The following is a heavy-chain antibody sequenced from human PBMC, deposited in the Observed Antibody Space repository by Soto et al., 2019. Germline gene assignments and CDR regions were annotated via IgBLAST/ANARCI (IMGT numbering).Heavy chain of an antibody. CDR1: GFTFSTYA. CDR2: ISNRGGKT. CDR3: AKQTGDTGQVFHFDS. J-gene: IGHJ4*02. V-gene: IGHV3-23*01. D-gene: IGHD2-8*02. Sequence: EVQLLESGGGLVQPGGSLRLSCAASGFTFSTYAMSWVRQAPGKGLEWVSIISNRGGKTYYADSVKGRFTVSRDNSKNTLYLQMNSLRAEDTAVYYCAKQTGDTGQVFHFDSCGQGTLVTVSS.